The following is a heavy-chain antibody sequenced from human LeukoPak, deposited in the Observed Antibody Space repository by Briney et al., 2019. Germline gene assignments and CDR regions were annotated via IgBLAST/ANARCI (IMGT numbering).Heavy chain of an antibody. J-gene: IGHJ5*02. CDR2: IYSGGST. CDR3: ARETYYYDSSGYYGPNWFDR. D-gene: IGHD3-22*01. CDR1: GFTVSSNY. V-gene: IGHV3-53*01. Sequence: GGSLRLSCAASGFTVSSNYMSWVRQAPGKGLEWVSVIYSGGSTYYADSVKGRFTISRDNSKNTLYLQMNSLRAEDTAVYYCARETYYYDSSGYYGPNWFDRWGQGTLVTVSS.